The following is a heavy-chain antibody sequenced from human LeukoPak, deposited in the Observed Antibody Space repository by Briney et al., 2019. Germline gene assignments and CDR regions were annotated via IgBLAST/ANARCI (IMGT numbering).Heavy chain of an antibody. D-gene: IGHD2-15*01. J-gene: IGHJ6*03. CDR2: INHSGSS. Sequence: SETLSLTCAVHGGSFSGYYWSWIRQPPGKGLEWIGEINHSGSSNYNPSLKSRLTISVDTSKNQFSLKLSSVTAADTAVYYCASVAGPGYYYYMDVWGQGTTVTVSS. CDR1: GGSFSGYY. V-gene: IGHV4-34*01. CDR3: ASVAGPGYYYYMDV.